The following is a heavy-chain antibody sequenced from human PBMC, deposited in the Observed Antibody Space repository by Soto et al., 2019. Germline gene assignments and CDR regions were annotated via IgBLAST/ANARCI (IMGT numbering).Heavy chain of an antibody. V-gene: IGHV4-59*12. J-gene: IGHJ5*02. CDR2: FSHSGST. D-gene: IGHD3-10*01. CDR3: AGSSGDLNGFAP. CDR1: GGSISNYY. Sequence: PSETLSLTCTVSGGSISNYYWTWIRQPPGKGLEWIGYFSHSGSTNYNPSLKSRVTISSDTSKKQFFLKLSSVTAADTAVYYCAGSSGDLNGFAPGGQGPRVTVPS.